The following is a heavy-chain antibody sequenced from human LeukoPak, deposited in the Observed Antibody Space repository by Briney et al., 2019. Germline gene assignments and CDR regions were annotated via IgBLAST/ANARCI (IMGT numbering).Heavy chain of an antibody. D-gene: IGHD3-10*01. J-gene: IGHJ6*02. Sequence: GGSLRLSCAASGFTFSSYWMSWVRQAPGKGLEWVANIKQDGSEKYYVDSVKGRFTISRDNAKNSLYLQMNSLRAEDTAVYYCARDLSRTLGGYSYGSGSYGLWYYYYYGMDVWGQGTTVTVSS. CDR3: ARDLSRTLGGYSYGSGSYGLWYYYYYGMDV. CDR2: IKQDGSEK. V-gene: IGHV3-7*04. CDR1: GFTFSSYW.